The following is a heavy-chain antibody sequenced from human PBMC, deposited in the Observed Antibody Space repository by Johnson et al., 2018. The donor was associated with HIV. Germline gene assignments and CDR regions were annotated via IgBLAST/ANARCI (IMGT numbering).Heavy chain of an antibody. CDR1: GFRFDDYG. CDR2: INWHGGRT. J-gene: IGHJ3*01. Sequence: VQLVESGGGLVQPGGSLRLSCAVSGFRFDDYGMIWVRQAPGKGLEWVSGINWHGGRTGYEDSVKGRFTISRDNAKNSLYLQMNSLRVEDTAVYYCAKVDCGGDTCAGYDPFDLWGQGTLVTVSS. CDR3: AKVDCGGDTCAGYDPFDL. D-gene: IGHD2-21*01. V-gene: IGHV3-20*04.